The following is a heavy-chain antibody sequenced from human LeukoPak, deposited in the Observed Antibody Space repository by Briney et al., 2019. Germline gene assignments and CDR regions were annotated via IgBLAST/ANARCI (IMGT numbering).Heavy chain of an antibody. CDR3: TTDLNYYYYYMDV. V-gene: IGHV3-15*01. CDR1: GFTFSNAW. Sequence: GGSLRLSCAASGFTFSNAWMSWVRQAPGKGLEWVGRIKSKTDGGTTDYAAPVKGRFTISRDDSKNTLYLQMNSLKTEDTAVYYCTTDLNYYYYYMDVWGKGTTVTVSS. CDR2: IKSKTDGGTT. J-gene: IGHJ6*03.